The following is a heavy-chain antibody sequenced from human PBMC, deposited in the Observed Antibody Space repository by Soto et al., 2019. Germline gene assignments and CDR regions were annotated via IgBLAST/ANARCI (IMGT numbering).Heavy chain of an antibody. CDR3: AGDLGGYYPHDAFDI. CDR1: GFTFSSYS. V-gene: IGHV3-21*01. D-gene: IGHD3-22*01. J-gene: IGHJ3*02. Sequence: GSLRLSCAASGFTFSSYSMNWVRQAPGKGLEWVSSISSSSSYIYYADSVKGRFTISRDNAKNSLYLQMNSLRAEDTAVYYCAGDLGGYYPHDAFDIWGQGTMVTVSS. CDR2: ISSSSSYI.